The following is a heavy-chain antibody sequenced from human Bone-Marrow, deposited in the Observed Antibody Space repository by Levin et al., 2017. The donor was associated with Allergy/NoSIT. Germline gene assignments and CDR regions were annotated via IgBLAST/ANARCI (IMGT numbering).Heavy chain of an antibody. Sequence: GESLKISCAASGFTFSSYAMSWVRQAPGKGLEWVSAISGSGGSTYYADSVKGRFTISRDNSKNTLYLQMNSLRAEDTAVYYCAKEPGELWNYWGQGTLVTVSS. V-gene: IGHV3-23*01. D-gene: IGHD3-10*01. CDR1: GFTFSSYA. J-gene: IGHJ4*02. CDR2: ISGSGGST. CDR3: AKEPGELWNY.